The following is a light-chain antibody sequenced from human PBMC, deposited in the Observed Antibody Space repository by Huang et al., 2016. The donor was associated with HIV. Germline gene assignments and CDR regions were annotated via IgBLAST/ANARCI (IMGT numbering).Light chain of an antibody. V-gene: IGKV3-20*01. CDR2: GAS. CDR3: QQFGSSPPYS. CDR1: QSVTRNY. Sequence: EIVLTQSPDTLSLSPGERATVSCRASQSVTRNYLAWYQQRPGQAPKLLIYGASPRATGIPDRFSGSGSGTDFTLTINRLAPEDFAVYYCQQFGSSPPYSFGQGTKLEIK. J-gene: IGKJ2*03.